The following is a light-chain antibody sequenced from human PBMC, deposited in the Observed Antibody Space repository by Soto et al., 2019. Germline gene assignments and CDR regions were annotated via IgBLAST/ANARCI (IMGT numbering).Light chain of an antibody. CDR2: AAS. J-gene: IGKJ1*01. V-gene: IGKV3-20*01. CDR3: QQYGSSVTWT. Sequence: EVVLTQSPGTVSLSPGERATLSCRASQSVTSNYLAWYQQKPGQAPRLVIYAASSRATGIPARFSGSGSGTDFTLSISRLEHEDFAVYYCQQYGSSVTWTFGQGTKVEIK. CDR1: QSVTSNY.